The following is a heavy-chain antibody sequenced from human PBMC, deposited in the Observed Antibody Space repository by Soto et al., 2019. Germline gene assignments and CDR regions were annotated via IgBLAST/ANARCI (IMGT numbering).Heavy chain of an antibody. CDR2: IYFDGITT. Sequence: EVQLVESGGGVVQPGGSLRLSCTASGFTFNTYWMHWVRQAPGKGLEWVSRIYFDGITTNYADSVKGRLTVSRDNAKNTVYMHVNTMRDEDTAVNYRARAGPKGLDYWGQGTLVTVSS. CDR1: GFTFNTYW. D-gene: IGHD3-16*01. CDR3: ARAGPKGLDY. V-gene: IGHV3-74*01. J-gene: IGHJ4*02.